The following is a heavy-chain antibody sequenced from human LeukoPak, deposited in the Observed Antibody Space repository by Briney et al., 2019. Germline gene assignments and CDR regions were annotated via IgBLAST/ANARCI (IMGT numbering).Heavy chain of an antibody. V-gene: IGHV1-46*01. CDR3: ARDYLGRSGRLDYFDY. CDR1: GYTFTSYY. D-gene: IGHD3-10*01. Sequence: ASVKVSCKASGYTFTSYYMHWVRQAPGQGLEWMGIINPSGGSTSYAQKFQGRVTMTRDTSTSTVYMELSSLRSEDTAVYYCARDYLGRSGRLDYFDYWGQGTLVTVSP. J-gene: IGHJ4*02. CDR2: INPSGGST.